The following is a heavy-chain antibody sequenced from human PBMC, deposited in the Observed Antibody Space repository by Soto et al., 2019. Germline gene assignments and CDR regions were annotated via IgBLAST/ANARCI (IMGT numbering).Heavy chain of an antibody. CDR1: GCTCSSYA. CDR2: ISGSGGST. V-gene: IGHV3-23*01. CDR3: AKGTTITKPSAAYFPH. J-gene: IGHJ1*01. Sequence: SGRSLRLPYAAAGCTCSSYASSWLRQAPGKGLEWVSAISGSGGSTYYADSVKGRFTISRDNSKNTLYLQMNSLRAEDTAVYYCAKGTTITKPSAAYFPHWGQGTLVTVSS. D-gene: IGHD1-26*01.